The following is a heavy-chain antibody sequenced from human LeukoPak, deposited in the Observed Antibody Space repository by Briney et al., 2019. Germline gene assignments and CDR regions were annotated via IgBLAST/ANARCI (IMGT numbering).Heavy chain of an antibody. CDR2: IYYSGST. V-gene: IGHV4-31*03. CDR3: ARDKGTVTSLTTFDY. Sequence: SETLSLTCTVSGGSISSGGYYWSCIRLHPGKGLEWIGYIYYSGSTYYNPSLKSRVTISVDTSKNQFSLKLSSVTAADTAVYYCARDKGTVTSLTTFDYWGQGTLVTVSS. CDR1: GGSISSGGYY. D-gene: IGHD4-17*01. J-gene: IGHJ4*02.